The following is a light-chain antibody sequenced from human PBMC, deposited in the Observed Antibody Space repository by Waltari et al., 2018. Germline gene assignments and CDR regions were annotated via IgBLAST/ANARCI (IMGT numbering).Light chain of an antibody. CDR3: QQGGGPLRFT. Sequence: EIVLTQSPGTLSLSPGERATLSCRASQSIISTYLAWYQQKPGQAPRLLIYGASRRATGIPDRFSGSGSGTDFTLSISRLEPEDFAVYYCQQGGGPLRFTFGQGTKLEIK. J-gene: IGKJ2*01. V-gene: IGKV3-20*01. CDR2: GAS. CDR1: QSIISTY.